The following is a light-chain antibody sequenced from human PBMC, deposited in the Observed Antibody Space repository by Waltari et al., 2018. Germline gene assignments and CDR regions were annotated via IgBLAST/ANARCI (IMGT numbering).Light chain of an antibody. J-gene: IGKJ2*01. CDR2: AAS. CDR1: QSISSY. Sequence: DIQMTQSPSSLSASVGDRVTITCRASQSISSYLNWYQKKPGKAPKLLIYAASSLQSGVPSRFSGSGSGTDFTLTISSLQPEDFATYYCQQYNSYAYTFGQGTKLEIK. CDR3: QQYNSYAYT. V-gene: IGKV1-39*01.